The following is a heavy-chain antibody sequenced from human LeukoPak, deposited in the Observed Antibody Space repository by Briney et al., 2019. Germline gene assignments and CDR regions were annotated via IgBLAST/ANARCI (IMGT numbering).Heavy chain of an antibody. CDR3: ASGGIYYGAAFDF. D-gene: IGHD1-26*01. CDR1: GFTFDDYG. J-gene: IGHJ4*02. CDR2: INWNGGST. Sequence: PGGSLRLSCAASGFTFDDYGMSWVRHAPGKGLEWVSGINWNGGSTGYADSVKGRFTISRDNAKNSLYLQMDSLRAEDTALYYCASGGIYYGAAFDFWGQGTLVTVSS. V-gene: IGHV3-20*04.